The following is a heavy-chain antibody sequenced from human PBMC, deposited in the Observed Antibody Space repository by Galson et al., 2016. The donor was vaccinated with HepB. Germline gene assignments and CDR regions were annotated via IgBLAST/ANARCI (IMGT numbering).Heavy chain of an antibody. Sequence: ETLSLTCTVSGGSVSSGSYYWSWIRQPPGRGLEWIGYIYYSGSINYNPSLKSRVTIPVDTSKNQFSLKLSSVTAADTAVYYCATIRARGYSYGYVPGIPDYWGQGTLVTVSS. CDR2: IYYSGSI. CDR3: ATIRARGYSYGYVPGIPDY. D-gene: IGHD5-18*01. J-gene: IGHJ4*02. CDR1: GGSVSSGSYY. V-gene: IGHV4-61*01.